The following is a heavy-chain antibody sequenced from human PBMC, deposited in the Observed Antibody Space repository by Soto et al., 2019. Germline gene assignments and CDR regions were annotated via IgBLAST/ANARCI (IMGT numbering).Heavy chain of an antibody. CDR2: IDPSDSQT. D-gene: IGHD3-22*01. Sequence: GESLKISCKGSGYSFAGYWITWVRQKPGKGLEWMGRIDPSDSQTYYSPSFRGHVTISVTKSITTVFLQWSSLRASDTATYYCARQVYDSDTGPNFQYYFDSWGQGTPVTVSS. CDR1: GYSFAGYW. CDR3: ARQVYDSDTGPNFQYYFDS. V-gene: IGHV5-10-1*01. J-gene: IGHJ4*02.